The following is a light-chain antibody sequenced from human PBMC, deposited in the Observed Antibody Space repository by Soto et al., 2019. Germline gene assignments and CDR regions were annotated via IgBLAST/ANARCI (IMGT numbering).Light chain of an antibody. CDR1: QSVSSSY. J-gene: IGKJ1*01. Sequence: EIVLTHSPGTLSLSPGERATLSCRASQSVSSSYLAWYPQNPGQAPRPLIYGASSRATGIPDRFSGSGSGTDFTLTISRLEPEECAVYYCQTYGSSLWTFGQGTKVDIK. CDR2: GAS. CDR3: QTYGSSLWT. V-gene: IGKV3-20*01.